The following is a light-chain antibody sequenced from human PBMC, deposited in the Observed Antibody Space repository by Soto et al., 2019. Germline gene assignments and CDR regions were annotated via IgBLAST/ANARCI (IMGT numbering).Light chain of an antibody. Sequence: QSALTQPASVSGSPGQSITIPCTGTSSDVGSYNYVSWYQQHPGKAPKLMIYEVSDRPSGISSRFSGSKSGNTASLTISGLQTEDEADYYCSSYTSNSTLFGTGTKVTVL. V-gene: IGLV2-14*01. CDR2: EVS. CDR1: SSDVGSYNY. J-gene: IGLJ1*01. CDR3: SSYTSNSTL.